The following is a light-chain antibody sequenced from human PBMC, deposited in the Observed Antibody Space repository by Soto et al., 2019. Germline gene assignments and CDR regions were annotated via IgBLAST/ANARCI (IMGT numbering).Light chain of an antibody. V-gene: IGKV1-33*01. CDR2: CAS. Sequence: DIQMTQSPSSLSASVGARVSITCQASQDIMTSLRWFQQKPGRAPKLLIYCASNLETGVPSRFRGSGSGTDFTFTISSLQPEDIATYYCQHYDNLPPFTFGPGTKVDIK. J-gene: IGKJ3*01. CDR3: QHYDNLPPFT. CDR1: QDIMTS.